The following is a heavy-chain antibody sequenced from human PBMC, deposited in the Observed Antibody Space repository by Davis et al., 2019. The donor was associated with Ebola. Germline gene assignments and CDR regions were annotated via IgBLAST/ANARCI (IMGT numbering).Heavy chain of an antibody. CDR1: GYGFTSYW. V-gene: IGHV5-51*01. Sequence: GESLKISCKASGYGFTSYWIGWVRQMPGKGLEWMGIIYPGDSDTRYSPSFQGQVTISADKSIGTAYLQWSSLKASDTAMYYCATSLYYYDSSGYYPDYWGQGTLVTVSS. J-gene: IGHJ4*02. CDR3: ATSLYYYDSSGYYPDY. CDR2: IYPGDSDT. D-gene: IGHD3-22*01.